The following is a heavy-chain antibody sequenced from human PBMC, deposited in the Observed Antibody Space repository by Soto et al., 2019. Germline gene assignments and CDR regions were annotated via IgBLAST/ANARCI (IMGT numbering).Heavy chain of an antibody. CDR3: ASARITIFGVVIYGTDY. D-gene: IGHD3-3*01. J-gene: IGHJ4*02. Sequence: EVQLVESGGGLVKPGGSLRLSCAASGFTFSSYSMNWVRQAPGKGLEWVSSISSSSSYIYYADSVKGRFTISRDNAKNSLYLQMSSLRAEDTAVYYCASARITIFGVVIYGTDYWGQGTLVTVSS. V-gene: IGHV3-21*01. CDR1: GFTFSSYS. CDR2: ISSSSSYI.